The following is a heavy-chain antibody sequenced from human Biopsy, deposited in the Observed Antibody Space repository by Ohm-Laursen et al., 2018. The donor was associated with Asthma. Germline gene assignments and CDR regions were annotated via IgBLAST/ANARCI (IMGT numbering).Heavy chain of an antibody. Sequence: TLSLTCIVSGDAMSTSGSYWGWIRQSPGKGLEWIGSIYYSGRTYYNPSLESRVTISADTPKNHFSLKVTSVTAADTAVYYCARAVSSSSYWYFDLWGRGDLVTVSP. V-gene: IGHV4-39*02. CDR3: ARAVSSSSYWYFDL. J-gene: IGHJ2*01. D-gene: IGHD6-6*01. CDR2: IYYSGRT. CDR1: GDAMSTSGSY.